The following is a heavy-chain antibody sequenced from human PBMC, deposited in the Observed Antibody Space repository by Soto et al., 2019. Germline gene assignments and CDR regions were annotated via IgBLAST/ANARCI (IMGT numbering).Heavy chain of an antibody. CDR3: ARGTTYYYDSSAYFDY. CDR2: INHSGST. D-gene: IGHD3-22*01. CDR1: GGSFSGYY. Sequence: SETLSLTCAVYGGSFSGYYWSWIRQPPGKGLEWIGEINHSGSTNYNPSLKSRVTISVDTSKNQFSLKLSSVTAADTAVYYCARGTTYYYDSSAYFDYWGQGTLVTVSS. V-gene: IGHV4-34*01. J-gene: IGHJ4*02.